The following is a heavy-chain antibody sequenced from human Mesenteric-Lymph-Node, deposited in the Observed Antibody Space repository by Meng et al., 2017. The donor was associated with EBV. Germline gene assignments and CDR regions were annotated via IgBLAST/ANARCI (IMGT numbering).Heavy chain of an antibody. CDR2: TYYRSKWYN. Sequence: QVQLQQSGPGLVKPSXTLSLTCSISGDSVSSNSAAWNWIRQSPSRGLEWLGRTYYRSKWYNDYAVSVKSRITINPDTSKNQFSLQLNSVTPEDTAVYYCARDRLTAMVKGGWFDPWGQGTLVTVSS. J-gene: IGHJ5*02. D-gene: IGHD5-18*01. CDR1: GDSVSSNSAA. CDR3: ARDRLTAMVKGGWFDP. V-gene: IGHV6-1*01.